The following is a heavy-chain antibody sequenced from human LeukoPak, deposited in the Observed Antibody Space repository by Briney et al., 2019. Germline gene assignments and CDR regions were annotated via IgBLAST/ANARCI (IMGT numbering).Heavy chain of an antibody. D-gene: IGHD3-22*01. CDR2: INSDGSST. CDR3: TSGYSH. J-gene: IGHJ4*02. Sequence: PGGSLRLSCAASGFTFSSNWMHWVRQAPGKGLVWVSRINSDGSSTSYADSVKGRFTIARDNAENTLYLQMNSLRAEDTAVYYCTSGYSHWGQGTLVTVSS. CDR1: GFTFSSNW. V-gene: IGHV3-74*01.